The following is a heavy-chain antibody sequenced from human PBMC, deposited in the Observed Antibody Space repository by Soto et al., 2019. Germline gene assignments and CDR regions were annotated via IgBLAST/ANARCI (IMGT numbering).Heavy chain of an antibody. CDR3: ATKVRVTNYLYYGMDV. Sequence: VQLVESGGGVVQPGRALRLSCAASGFTFNISGMHWVRQAPGKGLEWVAVIAFDGRQAFYGDSVRGRFTISRDNSKNTLFLQMKNLTPEDTAVYYCATKVRVTNYLYYGMDVWGQGTTVTVSS. J-gene: IGHJ6*02. D-gene: IGHD2-21*02. CDR1: GFTFNISG. CDR2: IAFDGRQA. V-gene: IGHV3-30*03.